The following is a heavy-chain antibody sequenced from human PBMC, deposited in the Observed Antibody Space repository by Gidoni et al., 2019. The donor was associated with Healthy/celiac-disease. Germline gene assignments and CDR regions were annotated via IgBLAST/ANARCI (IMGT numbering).Heavy chain of an antibody. Sequence: QVQLVKSGGGVVQPGRSLRPSCAASGFTCSSYAMHWVRQAPGKGLEWVAVISYDGSNKYYADSVKGRFTISRDNSKNTLYLQMNSLRAEDTAVYYCARDIVVVPAQLTVSYGMDVWGQGTTVTVSS. D-gene: IGHD2-2*01. CDR1: GFTCSSYA. CDR3: ARDIVVVPAQLTVSYGMDV. J-gene: IGHJ6*02. V-gene: IGHV3-30-3*01. CDR2: ISYDGSNK.